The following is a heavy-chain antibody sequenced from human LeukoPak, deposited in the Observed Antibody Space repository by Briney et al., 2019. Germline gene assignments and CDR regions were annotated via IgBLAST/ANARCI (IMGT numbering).Heavy chain of an antibody. V-gene: IGHV1-18*01. D-gene: IGHD1-20*01. CDR3: ARASTHRYNWKSGQLNDAFDI. Sequence: EASVKVSCKASGYTFTSYGISWVRQAPGQGLEWMGRISPYNGNTKYAQKLQGRVTMTTDTSTSTAYMELRSLRSDDTAVYYCARASTHRYNWKSGQLNDAFDIWGQGTMVTVSS. CDR1: GYTFTSYG. J-gene: IGHJ3*02. CDR2: ISPYNGNT.